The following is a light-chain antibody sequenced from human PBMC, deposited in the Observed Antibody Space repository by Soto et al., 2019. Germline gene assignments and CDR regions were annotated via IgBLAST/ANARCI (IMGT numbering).Light chain of an antibody. CDR1: QSLLHTNGYNY. V-gene: IGKV2-28*01. Sequence: DIVMTQSPLSLPVTPGEPASISCRSSQSLLHTNGYNYLEWYLQKPGQPPQLLIYLGSNRASGGPDKFSGSESGTDFTLKISTVEDEYVGVYYCMQARQTPYTFGQGTKLEIK. CDR2: LGS. CDR3: MQARQTPYT. J-gene: IGKJ2*01.